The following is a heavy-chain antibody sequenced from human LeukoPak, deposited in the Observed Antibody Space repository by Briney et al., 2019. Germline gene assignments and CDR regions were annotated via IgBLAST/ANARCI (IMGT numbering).Heavy chain of an antibody. V-gene: IGHV3-21*01. D-gene: IGHD4-17*01. Sequence: KTGGSLRLSCAASGFTFSSYSMNWVRQAPGKGLEWVSSISSSSSYIYYADSVKGRFTISRDNAKNSLYLQMNSLRAEDTAVYYRASHRDYGDPFDYWGQGTLVTVSS. CDR1: GFTFSSYS. CDR3: ASHRDYGDPFDY. J-gene: IGHJ4*02. CDR2: ISSSSSYI.